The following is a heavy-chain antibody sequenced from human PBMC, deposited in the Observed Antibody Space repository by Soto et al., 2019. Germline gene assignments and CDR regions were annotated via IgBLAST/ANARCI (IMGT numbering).Heavy chain of an antibody. CDR3: ARDSCIAAACYFDY. D-gene: IGHD6-13*01. V-gene: IGHV3-33*01. J-gene: IGHJ4*02. CDR1: GFTFSSYG. CDR2: IWYDGSNK. Sequence: QVQLVESGGGVVQPGRSLRLSCAASGFTFSSYGMHWVRQAPGKGLEWVAVIWYDGSNKYYADSVKGRFTISRDNSKNTLYLQMKSLRAEDTAVYYCARDSCIAAACYFDYWGQGTLVTVSS.